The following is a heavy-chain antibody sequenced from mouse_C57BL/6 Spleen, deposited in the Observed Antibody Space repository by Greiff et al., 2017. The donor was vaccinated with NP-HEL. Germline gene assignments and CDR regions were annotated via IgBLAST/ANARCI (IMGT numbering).Heavy chain of an antibody. Sequence: EVKLQESGPGLVKPSQSLSLTCSVTGYSITSGYYWNWIRQFPGNKLEWMGYISYDGSNNYNPSLKNRISITRDTSKKQFFLKLNSVTTEDTATYYCAREGLRYWYFDVWGTGTTVTVSS. V-gene: IGHV3-6*01. J-gene: IGHJ1*03. CDR1: GYSITSGYY. CDR3: AREGLRYWYFDV. D-gene: IGHD2-4*01. CDR2: ISYDGSN.